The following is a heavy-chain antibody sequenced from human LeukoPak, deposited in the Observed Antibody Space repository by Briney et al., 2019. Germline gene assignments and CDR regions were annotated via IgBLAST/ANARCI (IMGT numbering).Heavy chain of an antibody. V-gene: IGHV3-23*01. D-gene: IGHD3-22*01. CDR1: GFTFSSYA. Sequence: PGGSLRLSCAASGFTFSSYAMSWVRQAPGKGLEWVSAISGSGGSTYYADSVKGRFTISRDNSKNTLYLQMNSLRAEDTAVYYCARENYYDSSGYYAFDYWGQETLVTVSS. CDR2: ISGSGGST. J-gene: IGHJ4*02. CDR3: ARENYYDSSGYYAFDY.